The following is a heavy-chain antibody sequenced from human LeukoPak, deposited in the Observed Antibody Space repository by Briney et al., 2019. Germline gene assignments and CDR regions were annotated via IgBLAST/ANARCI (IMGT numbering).Heavy chain of an antibody. J-gene: IGHJ4*02. V-gene: IGHV1-46*01. Sequence: ASVEVSCKASGYTFTSYYMHWVRQAPGQGLEWMGIINPSGGSTSYAQKFQGRVTMTRDMSTSTVYMELSSLRSEDTAVYYCARGPNYYESSGNYYYDYWGQGTLVAVSS. CDR1: GYTFTSYY. CDR3: ARGPNYYESSGNYYYDY. D-gene: IGHD3-22*01. CDR2: INPSGGST.